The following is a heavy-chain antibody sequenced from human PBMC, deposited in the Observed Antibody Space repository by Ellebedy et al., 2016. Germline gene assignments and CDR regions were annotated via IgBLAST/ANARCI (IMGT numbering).Heavy chain of an antibody. J-gene: IGHJ4*02. Sequence: GGSLRLSCAASGFTFSDYYMSWIRQAPGKGLEWVSYISSSGSTIYYADSVKGRFTISRDNVKNSLYLHMNSLRAEDTAVYFCASAPIVVVPAALGRYFDYWGQGTLVTVSS. CDR2: ISSSGSTI. CDR3: ASAPIVVVPAALGRYFDY. CDR1: GFTFSDYY. D-gene: IGHD2-2*01. V-gene: IGHV3-11*01.